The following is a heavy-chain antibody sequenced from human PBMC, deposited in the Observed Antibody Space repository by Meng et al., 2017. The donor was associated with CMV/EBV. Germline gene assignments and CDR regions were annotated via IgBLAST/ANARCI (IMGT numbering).Heavy chain of an antibody. J-gene: IGHJ4*02. CDR2: INHSGST. CDR3: ARGGADYYGSGSYRFDF. Sequence: SETLSLTCAVYGGSLSGYYWSWIRQPPGKGLEWIGEINHSGSTNYNPSLKSRVTISVDTSKSQFSLSLSSVTAADTAVYYCARGGADYYGSGSYRFDFWGQGTLVTVSS. D-gene: IGHD3-10*01. CDR1: GGSLSGYY. V-gene: IGHV4-34*01.